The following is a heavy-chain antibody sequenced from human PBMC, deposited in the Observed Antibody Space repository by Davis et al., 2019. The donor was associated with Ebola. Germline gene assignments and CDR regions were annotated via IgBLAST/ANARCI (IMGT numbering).Heavy chain of an antibody. CDR2: INKDGSEK. D-gene: IGHD3-10*01. Sequence: ETLSLTCAVYGGSFSGYYWSWIRQPPGKGLEWVANINKDGSEKYYVDSVKGRFTISRDNAKNSLYLQMNSLRAEDTAVYYCATRQIPVIRLYGMDVWGQGTTVTVSS. J-gene: IGHJ6*02. CDR1: GGSFSGYY. V-gene: IGHV3-7*01. CDR3: ATRQIPVIRLYGMDV.